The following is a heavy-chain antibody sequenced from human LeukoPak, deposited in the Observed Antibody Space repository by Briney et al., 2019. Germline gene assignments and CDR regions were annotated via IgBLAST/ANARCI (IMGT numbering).Heavy chain of an antibody. CDR1: GFTFSSYA. J-gene: IGHJ5*02. CDR3: ARVEGGGWFDP. V-gene: IGHV3-64*01. CDR2: ISSNGGST. Sequence: GGSLRLSCAASGFTFSSYAMSWVRQAPGKGLEYVSAISSNGGSTYYANSVKGRYTISRDNSKNTLYLQMGSLRAEDMAVYYCARVEGGGWFDPWGQGTLVTVSS. D-gene: IGHD3-10*01.